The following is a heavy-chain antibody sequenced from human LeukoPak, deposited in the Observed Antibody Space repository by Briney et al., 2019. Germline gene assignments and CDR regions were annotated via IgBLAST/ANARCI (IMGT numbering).Heavy chain of an antibody. D-gene: IGHD3-10*01. CDR2: IYTDGNT. CDR1: GFTVSSSY. J-gene: IGHJ4*02. Sequence: PGGSLRLSCAASGFTVSSSYLSWVRQAPGKGLEWVSLIYTDGNTKYADSVKGRFTISRDKSKSTLFLQMNSLRVEDTAVYYCASATMVRGVLLRPFDSWGQGTLVTVSS. CDR3: ASATMVRGVLLRPFDS. V-gene: IGHV3-66*01.